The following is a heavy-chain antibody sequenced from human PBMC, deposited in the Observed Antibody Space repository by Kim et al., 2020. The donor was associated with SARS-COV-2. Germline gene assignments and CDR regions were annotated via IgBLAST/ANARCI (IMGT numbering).Heavy chain of an antibody. CDR3: AREFYYYGSGSYYFDY. D-gene: IGHD3-10*01. V-gene: IGHV3-11*06. J-gene: IGHJ4*02. Sequence: VKGRYTISREHAKTSLYLQMNSLRAEDTAVYYCAREFYYYGSGSYYFDYWGQGTLVTVSS.